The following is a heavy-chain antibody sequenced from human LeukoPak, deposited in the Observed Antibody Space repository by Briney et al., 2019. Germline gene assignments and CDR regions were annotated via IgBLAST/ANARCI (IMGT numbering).Heavy chain of an antibody. CDR1: GFTFSNYA. D-gene: IGHD2-2*01. V-gene: IGHV3-23*01. CDR2: ISGGGAGST. Sequence: GGSLRLSCAASGFTFSNYAMSWVRQAPGKGLEWVSTISGGGAGSTYYADSVKGRLTISRDNSKNTLYLQMNSLRAEDTAVYYCARGCSSTSCRTINYYYYGMDVWGQGTTVTVSS. CDR3: ARGCSSTSCRTINYYYYGMDV. J-gene: IGHJ6*02.